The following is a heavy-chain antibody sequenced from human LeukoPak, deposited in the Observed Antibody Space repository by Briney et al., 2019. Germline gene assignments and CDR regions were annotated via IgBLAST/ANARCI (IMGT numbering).Heavy chain of an antibody. V-gene: IGHV3-48*01. D-gene: IGHD3-10*01. CDR3: ARDSSSITSQGDAFDI. CDR2: ISSSSSTI. CDR1: GFTVSSNY. Sequence: PGGSLRLSCAASGFTVSSNYMNWVRQAPGKGLEWVSYISSSSSTIYYADSVKGRFTISRDNAKNSLYLQMNSLRAEDTAVYYCARDSSSITSQGDAFDIWGQGTMVTVSS. J-gene: IGHJ3*02.